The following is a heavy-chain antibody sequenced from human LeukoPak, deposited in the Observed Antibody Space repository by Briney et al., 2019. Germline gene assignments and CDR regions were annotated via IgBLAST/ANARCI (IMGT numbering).Heavy chain of an antibody. Sequence: GGSLRLSCAASGFPFSSYAMHSVRQAPGKGLEWVALIWYDGNKKYFEDSVKGRFTISRDNSKNTLYLQMNSLRAEDTAVYYCARDRGYDPHYYFDYWGQGTLVTLSS. J-gene: IGHJ4*02. CDR3: ARDRGYDPHYYFDY. D-gene: IGHD5-12*01. V-gene: IGHV3-33*01. CDR2: IWYDGNKK. CDR1: GFPFSSYA.